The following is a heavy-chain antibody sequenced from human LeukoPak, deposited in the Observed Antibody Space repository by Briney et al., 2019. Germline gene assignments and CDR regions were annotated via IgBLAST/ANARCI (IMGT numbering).Heavy chain of an antibody. CDR1: GFTFSNYA. V-gene: IGHV3-23*01. Sequence: HPGGSLRLSCAASGFTFSNYAMSWVRQAPGKGLEWVSGISGTSGTINYAAPVKGRFTISRDNSKNTLYLQMNGLRVDDMAVYYCAKRLGDPRAFDYWGQGTLVTVSS. CDR3: AKRLGDPRAFDY. CDR2: ISGTSGTI. D-gene: IGHD2-21*02. J-gene: IGHJ4*02.